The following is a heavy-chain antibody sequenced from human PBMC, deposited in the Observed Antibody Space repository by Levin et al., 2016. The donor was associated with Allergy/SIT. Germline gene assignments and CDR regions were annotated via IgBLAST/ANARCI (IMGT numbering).Heavy chain of an antibody. V-gene: IGHV5-51*01. Sequence: GGSLRLSCKGSGYSFSSYWINWVRQMPGKGLEWMGIIYPGDSDTRYSPSFQGQVTISADKSISTTYLQWSSLKASDTAMYYCARRGRYYDSSGYFNYYGMDVWGQGTTVTVSS. CDR3: ARRGRYYDSSGYFNYYGMDV. J-gene: IGHJ6*02. CDR2: IYPGDSDT. CDR1: GYSFSSYW. D-gene: IGHD3-22*01.